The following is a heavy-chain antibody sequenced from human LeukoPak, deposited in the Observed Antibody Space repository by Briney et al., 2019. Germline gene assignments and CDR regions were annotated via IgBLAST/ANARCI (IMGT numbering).Heavy chain of an antibody. CDR2: IYYAGST. CDR3: ARGRRIVVLPGRGYFDL. Sequence: SETLSLTCNVSGDSISSSSYYWSWIRVPPGKGLEWIGSIYYAGSTYYNPSHKSRVILSVDTSTNHFSLNIKSVTAADTAMYYCARGRRIVVLPGRGYFDLWGRGTLVTVSS. V-gene: IGHV4-39*02. CDR1: GDSISSSSYY. D-gene: IGHD4/OR15-4a*01. J-gene: IGHJ2*01.